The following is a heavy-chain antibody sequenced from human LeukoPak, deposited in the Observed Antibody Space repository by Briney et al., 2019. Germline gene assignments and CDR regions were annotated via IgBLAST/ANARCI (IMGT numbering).Heavy chain of an antibody. J-gene: IGHJ6*03. D-gene: IGHD3-3*01. CDR1: GFTFGDYA. CDR2: IRSKAYGGTT. CDR3: TRDNSSGSYYYYYYMDV. Sequence: PGGSLRLSCTASGFTFGDYAMSWVRQAPGEGLEWVGFIRSKAYGGTTEYAASVKGRFTISRDDSKSIAYLQMNSLKTEDTAVYYCTRDNSSGSYYYYYYMDVWGKGTTVTVSS. V-gene: IGHV3-49*04.